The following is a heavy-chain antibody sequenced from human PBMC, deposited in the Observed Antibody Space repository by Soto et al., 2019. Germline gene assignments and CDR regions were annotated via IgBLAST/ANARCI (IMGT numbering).Heavy chain of an antibody. J-gene: IGHJ6*04. CDR2: IIPILGPA. Sequence: SVKVSCKSSGGTFSSHSINWVRQAPGQGLEWMGGIIPILGPANFAKKFQGRVTITADESTTTAYMGLSSLTSEDTAVYYCATGSFTSTGGRIGYHYNAMDVWGKGTTVTVSS. CDR3: ATGSFTSTGGRIGYHYNAMDV. V-gene: IGHV1-69*13. CDR1: GGTFSSHS. D-gene: IGHD1-1*01.